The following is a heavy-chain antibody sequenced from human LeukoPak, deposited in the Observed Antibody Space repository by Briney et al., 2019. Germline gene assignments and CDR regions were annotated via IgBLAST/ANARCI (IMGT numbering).Heavy chain of an antibody. CDR2: IKKDGSGT. D-gene: IGHD5-12*01. J-gene: IGHJ4*02. Sequence: GGSLRLSCAASGFTFSTSWMSWVRQVPGRGLEWVANIKKDGSGTYYVDSVKGRFTISRDNAKNSLYLQMNSLRAEDTAMYYCARGRYSGTTYYFDYWGQGTLVTVSS. CDR1: GFTFSTSW. V-gene: IGHV3-7*03. CDR3: ARGRYSGTTYYFDY.